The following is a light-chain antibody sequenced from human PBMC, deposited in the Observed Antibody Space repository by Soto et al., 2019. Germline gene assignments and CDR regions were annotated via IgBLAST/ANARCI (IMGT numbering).Light chain of an antibody. CDR3: QHYGGMWT. V-gene: IGKV1-39*01. J-gene: IGKJ1*01. CDR1: QSISTY. CDR2: AAS. Sequence: DVRMTQSPSSLSASVVDRVTFTCRASQSISTYLNWYQQKPGKAPKLLIYAASSLQSGVPSRFSGSGSGTEFILTITSLQPDDFATYCCQHYGGMWTFGQGTKVDI.